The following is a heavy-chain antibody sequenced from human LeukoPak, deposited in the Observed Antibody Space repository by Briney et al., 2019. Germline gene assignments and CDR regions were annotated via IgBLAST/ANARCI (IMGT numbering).Heavy chain of an antibody. CDR3: ARGATVVDY. D-gene: IGHD1-26*01. J-gene: IGHJ4*02. CDR1: GDSISRSTYY. V-gene: IGHV4-61*05. Sequence: SETLSLTCTVSGDSISRSTYYWAWIRQPPGKGLEWIGYIYYSGSTNYNPSLKSRVTISVDTSKNQFSLKLSSVTAADTAVYYCARGATVVDYWGQGTLVTVSS. CDR2: IYYSGST.